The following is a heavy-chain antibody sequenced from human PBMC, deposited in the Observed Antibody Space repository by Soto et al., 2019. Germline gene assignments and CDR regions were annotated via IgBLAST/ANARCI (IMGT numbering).Heavy chain of an antibody. CDR3: AKDFSFYGYLSPQ. J-gene: IGHJ4*02. Sequence: GGSLRLSCAASGFTFASYAMAWVRQAPGKGLEWVSGISASGDNTYYAESVKGRFTMSRDNSKNTVNLQMNSLRAEDTAVYYCAKDFSFYGYLSPQGGRGTLVTVSS. CDR1: GFTFASYA. CDR2: ISASGDNT. V-gene: IGHV3-23*01. D-gene: IGHD3-16*02.